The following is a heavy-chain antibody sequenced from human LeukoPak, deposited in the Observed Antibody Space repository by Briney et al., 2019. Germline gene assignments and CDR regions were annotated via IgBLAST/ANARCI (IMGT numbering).Heavy chain of an antibody. Sequence: PGGPLRLSCAASGFTVSSNYMSWVRQAPGKGLEWVSVIYSGGSTYYADSVKGRFTISRDNSKNTLYLQMNSLRAEDTAVYYCARVKQWLVHDAFDIWGQGTMVTVSS. J-gene: IGHJ3*02. CDR1: GFTVSSNY. V-gene: IGHV3-53*01. CDR3: ARVKQWLVHDAFDI. CDR2: IYSGGST. D-gene: IGHD6-19*01.